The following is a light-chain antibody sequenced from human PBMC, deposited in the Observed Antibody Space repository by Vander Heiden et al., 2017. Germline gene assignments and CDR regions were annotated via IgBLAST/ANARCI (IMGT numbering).Light chain of an antibody. Sequence: QSALTQPRSVSGSPGQSVTISCTGTSSDVGGYDYVPWYQQHPGKAPKLMIYDVTKRPSGVPDRFSGSKSGNTASLTISGLQAVDEADYYCCSYAGTYTWVFGGGTKLTVL. V-gene: IGLV2-11*01. J-gene: IGLJ3*02. CDR1: SSDVGGYDY. CDR2: DVT. CDR3: CSYAGTYTWV.